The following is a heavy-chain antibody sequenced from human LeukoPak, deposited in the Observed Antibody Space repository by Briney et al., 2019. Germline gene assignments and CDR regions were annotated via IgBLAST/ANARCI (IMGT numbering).Heavy chain of an antibody. J-gene: IGHJ4*02. Sequence: GGSLRLSCAASGFTFSSYGMHWVRQAPGKGLEWVAVISYDGSNKYYADSVKGRFTISRDNSKNTLYLQMNSLRAEDTAVYYCAKSYGSGSYPIEPPFDYWGQGTLVTVPS. CDR1: GFTFSSYG. CDR3: AKSYGSGSYPIEPPFDY. D-gene: IGHD3-10*01. CDR2: ISYDGSNK. V-gene: IGHV3-30*18.